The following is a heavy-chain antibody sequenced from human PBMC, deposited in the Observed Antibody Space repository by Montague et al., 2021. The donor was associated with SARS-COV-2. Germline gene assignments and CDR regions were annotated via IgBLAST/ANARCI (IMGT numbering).Heavy chain of an antibody. CDR3: ARSYGTTVVTRAFDY. CDR2: IDWXDGK. Sequence: PALVKPTQTLTLTCTFSGFSLSTSGMCVSWIRQPPGKALEWLTLIDWXDGKYYSTSLKTRLTISKDTSKNQVVLTMTNMDPVDTATYYCARSYGTTVVTRAFDYWGQGTLVTVSS. J-gene: IGHJ4*02. CDR1: GFSLSTSGMC. V-gene: IGHV2-70*01. D-gene: IGHD4-23*01.